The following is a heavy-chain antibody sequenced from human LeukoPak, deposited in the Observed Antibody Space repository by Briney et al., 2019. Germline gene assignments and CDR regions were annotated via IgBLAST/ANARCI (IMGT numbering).Heavy chain of an antibody. CDR3: ARGGPAAWQACDF. J-gene: IGHJ4*02. Sequence: GGSLRLSCAASGFTFSNYVMHWVRQAPGRGLEYVSVISSNGLSTYYADSVKGRFTISRDNSKNTLYLQMGSLRAEDMAVYYCARGGPAAWQACDFWGQGTLVTVSS. CDR2: ISSNGLST. D-gene: IGHD6-13*01. CDR1: GFTFSNYV. V-gene: IGHV3-64*02.